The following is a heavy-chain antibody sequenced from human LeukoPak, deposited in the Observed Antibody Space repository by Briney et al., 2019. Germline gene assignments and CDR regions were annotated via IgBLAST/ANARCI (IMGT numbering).Heavy chain of an antibody. CDR2: IDGGGGPT. V-gene: IGHV3-23*01. D-gene: IGHD3-10*01. CDR3: ARSSGSN. J-gene: IGHJ4*02. CDR1: GFTFRNYA. Sequence: GGSLRLSCAASGFTFRNYAMSWVRQAPGKGLEWVSVIDGGGGPTYYADSVKGRFTISRDNSKNTLYLQMNSLRAEDVAVYFCARSSGSNWGQGTLVTVSS.